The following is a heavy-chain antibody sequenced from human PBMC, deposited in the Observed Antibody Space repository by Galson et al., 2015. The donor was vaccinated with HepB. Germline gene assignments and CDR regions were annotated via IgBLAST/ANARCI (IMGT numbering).Heavy chain of an antibody. J-gene: IGHJ3*01. CDR3: AKGDGDDPESFDF. V-gene: IGHV1-8*01. Sequence: SVKVSCKASGYTFTSYDIHWVRQATGQGLEWMGWMSPKSGDTGYAQKFQGRVTMTRDTSMRTAYMELRSLTTEDTAVYYCAKGDGDDPESFDFWGQGTMVIVSS. D-gene: IGHD4-17*01. CDR2: MSPKSGDT. CDR1: GYTFTSYD.